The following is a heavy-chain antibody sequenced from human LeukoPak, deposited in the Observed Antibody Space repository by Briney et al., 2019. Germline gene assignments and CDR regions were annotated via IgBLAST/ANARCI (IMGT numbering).Heavy chain of an antibody. D-gene: IGHD5-18*01. CDR1: GYSISSGHY. Sequence: SETLSLTCAVSGYSISSGHYWGWIRQPPGKGLEWIGHIYHSGSTYYDPSLKSRVTISVGTSKNQFSLKLSSVTAADTAVYYCARDSTVQLWSSYWYFDLWGRGTLVTVSS. CDR3: ARDSTVQLWSSYWYFDL. J-gene: IGHJ2*01. V-gene: IGHV4-38-2*02. CDR2: IYHSGST.